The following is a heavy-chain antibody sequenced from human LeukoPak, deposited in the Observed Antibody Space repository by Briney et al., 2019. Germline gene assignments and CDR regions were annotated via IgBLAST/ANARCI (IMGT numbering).Heavy chain of an antibody. CDR1: GFTFSSYA. CDR3: AKDWTAEYYFDY. CDR2: ISGSGGST. V-gene: IGHV3-23*01. Sequence: GGSLRLSCAASGFTFSSYAMSWVRQAPGKGLEWVSAISGSGGSTYYADSVKGRFTISRDNSKDTLYLQMNSLRAEDTAVYYCAKDWTAEYYFDYWGQGTLVTVSS. D-gene: IGHD3/OR15-3a*01. J-gene: IGHJ4*02.